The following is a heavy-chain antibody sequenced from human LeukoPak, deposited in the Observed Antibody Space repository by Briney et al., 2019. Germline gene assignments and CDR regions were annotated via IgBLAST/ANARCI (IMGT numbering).Heavy chain of an antibody. Sequence: GSLRLSCAASGFTFSSYEMNWVRQAPGKGLEWLGFVHYSGSTHYNPSLKSRVTISVDTSKNQFSLKLSSVTAADTAVYYCARVEMATIGVFDYWGQGTLVTVSS. D-gene: IGHD5-24*01. CDR3: ARVEMATIGVFDY. CDR2: VHYSGST. J-gene: IGHJ4*02. CDR1: GFTFSSYE. V-gene: IGHV4-59*08.